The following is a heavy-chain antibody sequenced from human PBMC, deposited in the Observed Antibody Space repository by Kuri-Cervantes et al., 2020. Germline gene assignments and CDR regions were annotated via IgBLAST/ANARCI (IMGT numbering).Heavy chain of an antibody. CDR1: GFTFDDYA. D-gene: IGHD3-10*01. CDR3: ARLNYYGSGSDY. V-gene: IGHV3-9*01. CDR2: ISWNSGSI. Sequence: SLKISCAASGFTFDDYAMHWVRQAPGKGLEWVSGISWNSGSIGYADSVKGRFTVSRDNAKNSLYLQMNSLRAEDTAVYYCARLNYYGSGSDYWGQGTLVTVSS. J-gene: IGHJ4*02.